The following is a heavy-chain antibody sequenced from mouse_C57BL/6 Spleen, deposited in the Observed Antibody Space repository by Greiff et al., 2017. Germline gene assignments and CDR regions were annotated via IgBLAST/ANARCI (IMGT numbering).Heavy chain of an antibody. Sequence: QVQLQQSGPELVKPGASVKISCKASGYAFSSSWMNWVKQRPGKGLEWIGRIYPGDGDTNYNGKFKGKATLTADKSSSTAYMQLSSLTSEDSAVYFCARSSDYGSSYWYFDDWGTGTTVTVSS. CDR3: ARSSDYGSSYWYFDD. J-gene: IGHJ1*03. V-gene: IGHV1-82*01. CDR1: GYAFSSSW. CDR2: IYPGDGDT. D-gene: IGHD1-1*01.